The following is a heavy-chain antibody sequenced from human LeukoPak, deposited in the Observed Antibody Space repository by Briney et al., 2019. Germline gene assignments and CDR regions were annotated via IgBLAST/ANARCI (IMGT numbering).Heavy chain of an antibody. Sequence: GGSLRLSCAASGFTFSSYSMNWVRQAPGKGLEWVSYISSSSSTIYYADSVKGRFTISRDNSKNTLYLQMNSLRAEDTAVYYCAKDRGSSSWSHDFDYWGQGTLVTVSS. V-gene: IGHV3-48*01. CDR3: AKDRGSSSWSHDFDY. CDR1: GFTFSSYS. J-gene: IGHJ4*02. D-gene: IGHD6-13*01. CDR2: ISSSSSTI.